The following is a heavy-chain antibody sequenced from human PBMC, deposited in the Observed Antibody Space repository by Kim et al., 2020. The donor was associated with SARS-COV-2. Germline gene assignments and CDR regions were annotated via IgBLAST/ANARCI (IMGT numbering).Heavy chain of an antibody. CDR3: ARDRRNYDFWSGYYRKTYMDV. V-gene: IGHV3-11*01. D-gene: IGHD3-3*01. CDR2: ISSSGSTI. Sequence: GGSLRLSCAASGFTFSDYYMSWIRQAPGKGLEWVSYISSSGSTIYYADSVKGRFTISRDNAKNSLYLQMNSLRAEDTAVYYCARDRRNYDFWSGYYRKTYMDVWGKGTTVTVSS. CDR1: GFTFSDYY. J-gene: IGHJ6*03.